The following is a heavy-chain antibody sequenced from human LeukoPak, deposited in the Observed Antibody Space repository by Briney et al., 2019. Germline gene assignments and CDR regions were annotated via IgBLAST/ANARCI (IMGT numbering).Heavy chain of an antibody. V-gene: IGHV7-4-1*02. CDR1: GYSCTICG. D-gene: IGHD3-10*01. Sequence: GASVTLSFTSSGYSCTICGRRYVRRCTGQRLGWMGWINTNTGNPTYAQGFTGRFVFSLDTSVSTAYLQISSLKAEDTAVYYCARGPFYGSGSYYWGQGTLVTVSS. CDR3: ARGPFYGSGSYY. J-gene: IGHJ4*02. CDR2: INTNTGNP.